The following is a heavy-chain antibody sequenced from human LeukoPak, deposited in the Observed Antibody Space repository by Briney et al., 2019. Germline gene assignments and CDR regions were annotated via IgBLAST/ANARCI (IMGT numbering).Heavy chain of an antibody. D-gene: IGHD6-13*01. CDR3: ARVRDSSSWYPITYYYYYGMDV. Sequence: ASVKVSCKASGYTFTSYDINWVRQATGQGLEWMGWMNPNSGNTGYAQKFQGRVTMTRNTSISTAYMELSSLRSEDTAVYYCARVRDSSSWYPITYYYYYGMDVWGQGTTVTVSS. CDR1: GYTFTSYD. V-gene: IGHV1-8*01. CDR2: MNPNSGNT. J-gene: IGHJ6*02.